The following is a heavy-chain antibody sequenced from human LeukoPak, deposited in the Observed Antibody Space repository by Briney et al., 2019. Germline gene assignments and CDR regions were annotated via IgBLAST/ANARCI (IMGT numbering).Heavy chain of an antibody. CDR1: GFTFSSYG. J-gene: IGHJ4*02. CDR2: IRYDGSDK. CDR3: ARDIVVPAGSGRYFDN. V-gene: IGHV3-30*02. D-gene: IGHD2-2*01. Sequence: GGSLRLSCAASGFTFSSYGMHWVRQAPGKGLEWVTFIRYDGSDKYYADSVKGRFTVSRDNSKNTLYLQMNSLRAEDTAVYYCARDIVVPAGSGRYFDNWGQGTLITVSS.